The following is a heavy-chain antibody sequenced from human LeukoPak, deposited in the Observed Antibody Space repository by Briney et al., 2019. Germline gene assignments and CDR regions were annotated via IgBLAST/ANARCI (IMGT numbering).Heavy chain of an antibody. CDR1: GFTFSSYA. Sequence: GGSLRLSCAASGFTFSSYAMSWVRQAPGKGLEWVSSISDRGGSTYYADSVKGRFTISRDNSKNTRYLQMNSLRAEDTAAYYCAKVGDGDYGGFFDYWGQGTLVTVSS. J-gene: IGHJ4*02. V-gene: IGHV3-23*01. D-gene: IGHD4-17*01. CDR3: AKVGDGDYGGFFDY. CDR2: ISDRGGST.